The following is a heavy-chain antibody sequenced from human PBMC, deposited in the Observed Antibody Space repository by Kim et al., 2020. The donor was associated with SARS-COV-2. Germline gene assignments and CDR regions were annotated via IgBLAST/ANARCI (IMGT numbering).Heavy chain of an antibody. CDR2: FSSSYNYI. CDR3: APGGRAYPQGD. CDR1: GFAFSDCS. D-gene: IGHD3-16*01. Sequence: GGSLRLSCAASGFAFSDCSMNWVRQAPGKGLEWVSSFSSSYNYIYYAESVKGRFTISRDNAKNSLYLQMNSLRAEDTAVYYCAPGGRAYPQGDWGQGTLVTVSS. V-gene: IGHV3-21*01. J-gene: IGHJ4*02.